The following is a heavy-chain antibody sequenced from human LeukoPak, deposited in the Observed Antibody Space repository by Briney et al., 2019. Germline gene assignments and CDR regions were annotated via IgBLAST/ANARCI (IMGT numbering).Heavy chain of an antibody. CDR2: INPNLGVT. CDR1: GYTFTGYY. D-gene: IGHD3-9*01. CDR3: ARWASYYDILTGYVRRQNQPDMDV. Sequence: AASVKVSCKASGYTFTGYYMHWVRQAPGQGLEWMGWINPNLGVTNYAQKFQCRVTMTRDTSISTAYMELSRLRSDDTAVYYCARWASYYDILTGYVRRQNQPDMDVWGQGTTVTVSS. V-gene: IGHV1-2*02. J-gene: IGHJ6*02.